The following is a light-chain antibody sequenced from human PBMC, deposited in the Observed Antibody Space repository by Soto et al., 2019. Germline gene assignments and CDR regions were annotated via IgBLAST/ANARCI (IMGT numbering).Light chain of an antibody. J-gene: IGLJ1*01. CDR3: CSYAVSSTWV. V-gene: IGLV2-23*01. Sequence: QSALTQPASVSGSPGQSITISCTGTTSDIGSYNLVSWYQQHPGKVPKIIIYEASKRPSGAPYRFSGSKSGNTASLTISGLQAEDEADYYCCSYAVSSTWVFGTGTKVTVL. CDR1: TSDIGSYNL. CDR2: EAS.